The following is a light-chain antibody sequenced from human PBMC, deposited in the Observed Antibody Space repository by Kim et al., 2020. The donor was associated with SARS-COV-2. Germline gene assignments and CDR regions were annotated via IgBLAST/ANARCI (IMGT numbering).Light chain of an antibody. V-gene: IGKV1-5*03. CDR2: KAS. CDR1: QSISSW. CDR3: QHYNSYPWT. J-gene: IGKJ1*01. Sequence: DIQMPQSPSPLSASVEDRVTITCRASQSISSWLAWYQHTPGKAPKILIYKASSLESGVPSRFSGSGSGTDFTLTISSLQPDDFATYYCQHYNSYPWTLGQGTKVDIK.